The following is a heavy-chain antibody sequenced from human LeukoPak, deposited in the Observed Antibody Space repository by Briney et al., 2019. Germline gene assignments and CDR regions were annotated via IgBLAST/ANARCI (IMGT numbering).Heavy chain of an antibody. V-gene: IGHV3-30*18. D-gene: IGHD6-13*01. CDR3: AKHPQQLSHLFDY. CDR2: MSNSGENT. CDR1: GFTFSSYS. J-gene: IGHJ4*02. Sequence: PGGSLRLSCAASGFTFSSYSMQWVRQTPGKGLEWVGIMSNSGENTFYGEAVKGRFTISRDNSQNTLYLQMNSLRPEDTAVYYCAKHPQQLSHLFDYWGQGTLVTVSS.